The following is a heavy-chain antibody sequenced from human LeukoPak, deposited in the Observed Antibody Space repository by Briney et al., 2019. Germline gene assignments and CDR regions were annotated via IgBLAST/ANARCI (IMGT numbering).Heavy chain of an antibody. D-gene: IGHD5-12*01. V-gene: IGHV3-48*03. CDR2: ISSSGSTI. CDR1: GFTFSSYE. J-gene: IGHJ4*02. CDR3: AKGLGGYDSLFDY. Sequence: TGGSLRLSCAASGFTFSSYEMNWVRQAPGKGLEWVSYISSSGSTIYYADSVKGRFTISRDNSKNTLLHLQMNSLRVEDTAVYYCAKGLGGYDSLFDYWGQGTLVTVSS.